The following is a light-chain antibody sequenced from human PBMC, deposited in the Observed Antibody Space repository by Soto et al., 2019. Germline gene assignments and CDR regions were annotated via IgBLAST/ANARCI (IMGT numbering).Light chain of an antibody. CDR3: CSYAGSSTLYV. CDR1: SSDVGSYNL. J-gene: IGLJ1*01. V-gene: IGLV2-23*01. CDR2: EGS. Sequence: QSALTQPASVSGSPGQSITISCTGTSSDVGSYNLVSWYQQHPGKAPKLMTYEGSKRPSGVSNRFSGTKSGNTASLTIFGLQAEDEADYYCCSYAGSSTLYVFGTGTKLTVL.